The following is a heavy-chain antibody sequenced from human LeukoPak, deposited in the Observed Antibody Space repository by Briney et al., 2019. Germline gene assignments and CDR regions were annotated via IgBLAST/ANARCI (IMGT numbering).Heavy chain of an antibody. V-gene: IGHV4-59*08. Sequence: PSETLSLTCTVSGGSISVYYWSWIRQPPGKGLEWIGYIYYSGSTNYNPSLKRRVPISVDTSKNQCSLKLSSVTAADTAVYYCARHSKYYYDSSGSYVGYFQHWGQGTLVTVSS. CDR3: ARHSKYYYDSSGSYVGYFQH. CDR1: GGSISVYY. J-gene: IGHJ1*01. D-gene: IGHD3-22*01. CDR2: IYYSGST.